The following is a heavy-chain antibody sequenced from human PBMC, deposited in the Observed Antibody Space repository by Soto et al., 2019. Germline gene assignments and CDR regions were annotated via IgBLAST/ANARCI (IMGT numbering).Heavy chain of an antibody. CDR3: ASVGGYWSGGSCYPRNWDD. CDR1: GYTFTSYG. J-gene: IGHJ4*02. Sequence: ASVKVSCKASGYTFTSYGISWVRQAPGQGLEWMGWISAYNGNTNYAQKLQGRVTMTTDTSTSTAYMELRSLRSDDTAVYYCASVGGYWSGGSCYPRNWDDWGQGTLVTSPQ. CDR2: ISAYNGNT. V-gene: IGHV1-18*01. D-gene: IGHD2-15*01.